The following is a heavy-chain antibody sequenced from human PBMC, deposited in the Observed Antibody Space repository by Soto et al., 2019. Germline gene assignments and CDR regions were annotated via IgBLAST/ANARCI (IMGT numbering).Heavy chain of an antibody. D-gene: IGHD6-6*01. J-gene: IGHJ6*02. CDR3: ARGRYSSSFYFYYGMDV. CDR2: INPNSGGT. V-gene: IGHV1-2*04. CDR1: GYTFTGYY. Sequence: GASVKVSCKASGYTFTGYYMHWVRQAPGQGLEWMGWINPNSGGTNYARKFQGWVTMTRDTSISTAYMELSRLRSDDTAVYYCARGRYSSSFYFYYGMDVWGQGTTVTVSS.